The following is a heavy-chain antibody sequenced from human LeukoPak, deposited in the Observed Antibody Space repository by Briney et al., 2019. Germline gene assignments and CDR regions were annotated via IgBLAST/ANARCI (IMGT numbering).Heavy chain of an antibody. Sequence: SETLSLTCTVSGYSISSGYYWGWIRPPPGKGLEWIGSIYHSGSTYYNPSLKSRVTISVDTSKNQFSLKLSSVTAADMAVYYCARDQAGRSGYDYRNGWFDPWGQGTLVTVSS. V-gene: IGHV4-38-2*02. CDR1: GYSISSGYY. D-gene: IGHD5-12*01. CDR2: IYHSGST. J-gene: IGHJ5*02. CDR3: ARDQAGRSGYDYRNGWFDP.